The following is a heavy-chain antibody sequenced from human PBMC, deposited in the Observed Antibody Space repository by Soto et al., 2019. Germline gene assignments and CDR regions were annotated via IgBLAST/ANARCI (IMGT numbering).Heavy chain of an antibody. D-gene: IGHD1-26*01. Sequence: GAAVKVSCKASGYTFTSYYMHWVRQAPGQGLEWMGIINPSGGSTSYAQKFQGRVTMTRDTSTSTVYMELSSLRSEDTAVYYCARSQWELPLDHWGQGTLVTVSS. J-gene: IGHJ4*02. CDR2: INPSGGST. CDR1: GYTFTSYY. V-gene: IGHV1-46*01. CDR3: ARSQWELPLDH.